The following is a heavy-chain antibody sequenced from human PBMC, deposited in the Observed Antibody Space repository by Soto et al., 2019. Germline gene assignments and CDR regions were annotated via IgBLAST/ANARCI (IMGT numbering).Heavy chain of an antibody. J-gene: IGHJ3*02. CDR2: IYPGDSDT. CDR3: ARLTYYYDSSGYYHASAFDI. CDR1: GYSFTSYW. V-gene: IGHV5-51*01. D-gene: IGHD3-22*01. Sequence: GESLKISCKGSGYSFTSYWIGWVRQMPGKGLEWMGIIYPGDSDTRYSPSFQGQVTISADKSISTAYLQWSSLKASDTAMYYCARLTYYYDSSGYYHASAFDIWGQGTMVTVSS.